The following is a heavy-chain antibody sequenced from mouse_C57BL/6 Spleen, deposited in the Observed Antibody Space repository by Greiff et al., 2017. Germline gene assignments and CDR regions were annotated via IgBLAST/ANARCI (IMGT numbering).Heavy chain of an antibody. CDR2: INPYNGDT. J-gene: IGHJ3*01. D-gene: IGHD2-4*01. CDR3: ASSYDSSWFAY. CDR1: GYSFTGYF. Sequence: EVKLMESGPELVKPGDSVKISCKASGYSFTGYFMNWVMQSHGKSLEWIGRINPYNGDTFYNQKFKGKATLTVDKSSSTAHMELRSLTSEDSAVYYCASSYDSSWFAYWGQGTLVTVSA. V-gene: IGHV1-20*01.